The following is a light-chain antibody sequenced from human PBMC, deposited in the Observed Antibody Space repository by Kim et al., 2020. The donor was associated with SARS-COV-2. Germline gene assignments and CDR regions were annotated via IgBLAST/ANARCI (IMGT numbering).Light chain of an antibody. CDR3: QQYNTYPT. Sequence: SASVGDRVTITCRASQSVSSWLAWYQQKPGKAPKLLIYEASRLESGVPSRFSGSGSGTEFSLTIASLQPDDCATYYCQQYNTYPTFGQGTKVDIK. V-gene: IGKV1-5*03. CDR1: QSVSSW. J-gene: IGKJ1*01. CDR2: EAS.